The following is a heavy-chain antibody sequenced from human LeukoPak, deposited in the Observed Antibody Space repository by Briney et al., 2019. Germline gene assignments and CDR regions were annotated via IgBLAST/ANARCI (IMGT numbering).Heavy chain of an antibody. V-gene: IGHV3-23*01. D-gene: IGHD2-15*01. Sequence: GGPLRLSCAASGFTLSSYAMSWVRQAPGKGLEWVSAISGRGGSTFYAVSVKARFTIPRDNSKNTMYLQMNSLRAEDTAIYYCAKNGDGGAYCSGGSCYPYYYYYMDVWGKGTTVTISS. CDR2: ISGRGGST. CDR3: AKNGDGGAYCSGGSCYPYYYYYMDV. CDR1: GFTLSSYA. J-gene: IGHJ6*03.